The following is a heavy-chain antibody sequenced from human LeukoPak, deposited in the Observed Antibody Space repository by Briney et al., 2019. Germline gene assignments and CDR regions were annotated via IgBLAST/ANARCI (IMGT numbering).Heavy chain of an antibody. D-gene: IGHD5-12*01. CDR3: AREASGYSGYGYY. J-gene: IGHJ4*02. Sequence: GGSLRLSCAASGFTFSSYWMSWVRQAPGKGLEWVANIKQDGSEKYYVDSVKGRFTISRDNAKNSLYLQMNSLRAEDTAVYYCAREASGYSGYGYYWGQGTLVNVSS. CDR2: IKQDGSEK. CDR1: GFTFSSYW. V-gene: IGHV3-7*01.